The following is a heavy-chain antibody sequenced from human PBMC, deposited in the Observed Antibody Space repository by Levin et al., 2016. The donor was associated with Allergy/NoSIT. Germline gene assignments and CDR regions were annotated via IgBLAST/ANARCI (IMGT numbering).Heavy chain of an antibody. Sequence: SETLSLTCTVSGGSISSGDYFWSWIRQPPGKCLEWIGYIYYSGSTYYNPSLKSRLTISVDTSKNQFSLKLSSVTAADTAVYYCARFTVTTFWNNWFDPWGQGTLVTVSS. D-gene: IGHD4-17*01. CDR1: GGSISSGDYF. CDR2: IYYSGST. CDR3: ARFTVTTFWNNWFDP. J-gene: IGHJ5*02. V-gene: IGHV4-30-4*01.